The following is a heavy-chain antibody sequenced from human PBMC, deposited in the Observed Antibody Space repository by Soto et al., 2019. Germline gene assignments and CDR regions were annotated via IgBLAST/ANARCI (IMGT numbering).Heavy chain of an antibody. CDR3: ARARRERALLTAAGMDV. Sequence: SETLSLTCTVSGGSISSYYWSWIRQPPGKGLEWIGYIYYSGSTNYNPSLKSRVTISVDTSKNQFSLKLSSVTAADTAVYYCARARRERALLTAAGMDVWGQGTTVTV. CDR1: GGSISSYY. D-gene: IGHD2-2*01. CDR2: IYYSGST. V-gene: IGHV4-59*01. J-gene: IGHJ6*02.